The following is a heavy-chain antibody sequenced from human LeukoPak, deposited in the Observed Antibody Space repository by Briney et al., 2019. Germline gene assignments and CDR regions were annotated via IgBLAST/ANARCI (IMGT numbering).Heavy chain of an antibody. V-gene: IGHV3-21*04. CDR2: ISSRSSYI. J-gene: IGHJ4*02. CDR3: AISGGYWAWAH. Sequence: PGGSLRLSCAASGFTFSSYAMSWVRQAPGKGLEWVSSISSRSSYIYYADSVKGRFTISRDNAKNSLYLQMNSLRAEDTAVYYCAISGGYWAWAHWGQGTLVTVSS. D-gene: IGHD1-26*01. CDR1: GFTFSSYA.